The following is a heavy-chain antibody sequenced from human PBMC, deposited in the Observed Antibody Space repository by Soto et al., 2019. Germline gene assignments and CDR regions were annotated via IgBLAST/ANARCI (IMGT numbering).Heavy chain of an antibody. J-gene: IGHJ6*02. Sequence: PGESLKISCKGSGYSFTSYWISWVRQMPGKGLEWMGRIDPSDSYTNYSPSFQGHVTISADKSISTAYLQWSSLEASDTAMYYCAVDSSSSGGYYYYGMDVWGQGTTVTVSS. CDR2: IDPSDSYT. CDR1: GYSFTSYW. D-gene: IGHD6-6*01. CDR3: AVDSSSSGGYYYYGMDV. V-gene: IGHV5-10-1*01.